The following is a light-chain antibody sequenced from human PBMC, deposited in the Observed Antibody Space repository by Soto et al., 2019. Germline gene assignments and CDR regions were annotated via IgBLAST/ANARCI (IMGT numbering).Light chain of an antibody. J-gene: IGKJ1*01. CDR2: DAS. CDR1: QSVRSN. Sequence: EVVLTQSPATLSLSPGERATLSCRASQSVRSNLAWYQHKPGQPPRLLIYDASNRATGIPGRFSGSGSGTNFTVPIRHPGPEGFGVYYCQKRDPRPWTFGQGAKVEIK. CDR3: QKRDPRPWT. V-gene: IGKV3-11*01.